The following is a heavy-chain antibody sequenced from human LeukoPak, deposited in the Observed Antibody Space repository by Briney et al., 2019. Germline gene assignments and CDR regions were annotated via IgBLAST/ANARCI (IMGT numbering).Heavy chain of an antibody. Sequence: SETLSLTCAVSGYSISSGYYWGWIRQPPGKGLGWIGRIYHSGSTYYNPSLKSRVTISVDTSKNQFSLKLSSVTAADTAVYYCARHIPRIVVVPAAYGDYWGQGTLVTVSS. J-gene: IGHJ4*02. D-gene: IGHD2-2*01. V-gene: IGHV4-38-2*01. CDR2: IYHSGST. CDR3: ARHIPRIVVVPAAYGDY. CDR1: GYSISSGYY.